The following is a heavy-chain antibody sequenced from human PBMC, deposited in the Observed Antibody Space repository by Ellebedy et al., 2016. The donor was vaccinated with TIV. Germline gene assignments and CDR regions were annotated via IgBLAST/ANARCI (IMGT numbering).Heavy chain of an antibody. J-gene: IGHJ5*02. CDR2: IHYTGSV. CDR3: ARRDKRSHWIDP. Sequence: SETLSLTXTVSGGSISSGDYYWSWIRQPPEKGLEWIGYIHYTGSVYYNPSLKSRATLLVDTSKNQFSVRVTSVTAADTAIYYCARRDKRSHWIDPWGHGTLVTVSS. V-gene: IGHV4-30-4*01. CDR1: GGSISSGDYY.